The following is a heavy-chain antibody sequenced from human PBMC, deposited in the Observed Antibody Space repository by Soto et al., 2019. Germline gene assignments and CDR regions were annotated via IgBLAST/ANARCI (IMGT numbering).Heavy chain of an antibody. J-gene: IGHJ6*02. CDR3: ARGVAGNYYYYYGMDV. CDR2: IIPIFGTA. V-gene: IGHV1-69*13. Sequence: GPSVKVSCKASGGTFSSYAINWVRQAPGQGLEWMGGIIPIFGTADYAQKFQGRVTITADESTSTAYMELRSLRSDDTAVYYCARGVAGNYYYYYGMDVWGQGTTVTVSS. CDR1: GGTFSSYA. D-gene: IGHD6-19*01.